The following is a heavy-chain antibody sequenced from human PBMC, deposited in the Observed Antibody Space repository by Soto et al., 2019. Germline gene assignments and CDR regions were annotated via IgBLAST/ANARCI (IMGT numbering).Heavy chain of an antibody. Sequence: SETLSLTCTVSGGSISSYYWSWIRQPPGKGLEWIGYIYYSGSTNYNPSLKSRVTISVDTSKNQFSLKLSSVTAADTAVYYCARKIWSYGDPAKDAFDIWGQGTMVTVSS. J-gene: IGHJ3*02. CDR2: IYYSGST. V-gene: IGHV4-59*01. D-gene: IGHD4-17*01. CDR1: GGSISSYY. CDR3: ARKIWSYGDPAKDAFDI.